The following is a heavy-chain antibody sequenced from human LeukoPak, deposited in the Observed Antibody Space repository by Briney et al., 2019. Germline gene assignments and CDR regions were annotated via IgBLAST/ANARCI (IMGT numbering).Heavy chain of an antibody. J-gene: IGHJ4*02. CDR3: ARDPIAVVGAHYFDY. CDR2: ISAYNGNT. CDR1: GYTFTSYG. D-gene: IGHD6-19*01. V-gene: IGHV1-18*01. Sequence: ASVKVSCKASGYTFTSYGISWVRQAPGQGLEWMGWISAYNGNTNDAQKLQGRVTMTTDTSTSTAYMELRSLRSDDTAVYYCARDPIAVVGAHYFDYWGQGTLVTVSS.